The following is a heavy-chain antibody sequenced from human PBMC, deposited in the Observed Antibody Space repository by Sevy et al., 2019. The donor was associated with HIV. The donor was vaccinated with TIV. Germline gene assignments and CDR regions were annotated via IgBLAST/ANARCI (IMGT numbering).Heavy chain of an antibody. CDR1: GFTFSSYG. CDR3: AKNTAAVGVGGFDY. Sequence: GGSLRLSCAASGFTFSSYGMHWVRQAPAKGLEWVAVIWYDGSDRYYADSVKGRFTISRDNSKNILYLQMSSLRLEDTALYYCAKNTAAVGVGGFDYWGQGTLVTVSS. CDR2: IWYDGSDR. D-gene: IGHD6-13*01. V-gene: IGHV3-30*02. J-gene: IGHJ4*02.